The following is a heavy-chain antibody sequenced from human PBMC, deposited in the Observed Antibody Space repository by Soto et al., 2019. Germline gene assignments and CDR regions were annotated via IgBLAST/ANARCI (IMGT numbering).Heavy chain of an antibody. V-gene: IGHV3-23*01. Sequence: PGGSLRLSCAASGFTFSSYAMSWVRQAPGKGLEWVSAISGSGGSTYYADSVKGRFTISRDNSKNTLYLQMNSLRAEDTAVYYCAKADTDWVAAGSDMDYWGQGTLVTVSS. CDR1: GFTFSSYA. CDR2: ISGSGGST. J-gene: IGHJ4*02. CDR3: AKADTDWVAAGSDMDY. D-gene: IGHD6-13*01.